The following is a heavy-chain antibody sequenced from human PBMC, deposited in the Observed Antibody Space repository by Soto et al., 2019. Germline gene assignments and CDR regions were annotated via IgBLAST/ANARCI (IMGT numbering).Heavy chain of an antibody. V-gene: IGHV3-30*03. CDR2: ISYDGSNK. CDR1: GFTFSSYG. CDR3: ATESIAARLGYFDY. J-gene: IGHJ4*02. Sequence: QVQLVESGGGVVQPGRSLRLSCAASGFTFSSYGMHWVRQAPGKGLEWVAVISYDGSNKYYADSVKGRFTISRDNSKNTLYLQKSSLRAEDAAVYYCATESIAARLGYFDYWGQGTLVTVSS. D-gene: IGHD6-6*01.